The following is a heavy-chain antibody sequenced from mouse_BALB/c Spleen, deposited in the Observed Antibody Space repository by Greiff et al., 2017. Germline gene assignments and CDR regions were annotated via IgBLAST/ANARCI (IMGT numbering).Heavy chain of an antibody. CDR2: IYPGGGYT. CDR3: ARGPLLYGHFSMDY. CDR1: GYTFTNYW. J-gene: IGHJ4*01. Sequence: VQLQQSGAELVRPGTSVKISCKASGYTFTNYWLGWVKQRPGHGLEWIGDIYPGGGYTNYNEKFKGKATLTADTSSSTAYMQLSSLTSEDSAVYFCARGPLLYGHFSMDYWGQGTSVTVSS. D-gene: IGHD1-1*02. V-gene: IGHV1-63*02.